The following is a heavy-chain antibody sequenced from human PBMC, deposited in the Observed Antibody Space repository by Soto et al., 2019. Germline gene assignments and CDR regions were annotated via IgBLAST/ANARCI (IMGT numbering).Heavy chain of an antibody. CDR1: GYTFRSFT. Sequence: GGSLRLSCAVSGYTFRSFTMNWVRQAPGKGLEWVSTISSNSAYIYYTDALRGRFTISRDNAKNSLHLQMNSLRAEDTAVYYCTRDASRDSSARGWFDPWGPGTLVTVSS. V-gene: IGHV3-21*01. J-gene: IGHJ5*02. D-gene: IGHD6-13*01. CDR2: ISSNSAYI. CDR3: TRDASRDSSARGWFDP.